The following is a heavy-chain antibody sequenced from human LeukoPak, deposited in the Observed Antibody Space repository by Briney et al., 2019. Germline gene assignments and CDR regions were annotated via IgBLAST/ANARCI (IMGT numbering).Heavy chain of an antibody. Sequence: ASVKVFCKASGYPFSNYGISWVRQAPGQGLEWMGWISSYSGKTKYAQRFQGRVIMTTDTSTSTAYMELRSLRSDDTAVFYCARDFWVRHSAPAPKDLWGQGTLVTVSS. CDR2: ISSYSGKT. V-gene: IGHV1-18*01. D-gene: IGHD2-2*01. CDR1: GYPFSNYG. J-gene: IGHJ5*02. CDR3: ARDFWVRHSAPAPKDL.